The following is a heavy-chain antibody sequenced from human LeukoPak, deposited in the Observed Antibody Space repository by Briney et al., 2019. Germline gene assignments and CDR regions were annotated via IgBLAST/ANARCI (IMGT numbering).Heavy chain of an antibody. V-gene: IGHV4-59*01. CDR1: GGSISSYY. CDR3: ARDRRMKIAVAGNDAFDI. D-gene: IGHD6-19*01. J-gene: IGHJ3*02. Sequence: SETLSLTCTVSGGSISSYYWSWIRQPLGKGLEWIGYIYYSGSTNYNPSLKSRVTISVDTSKNQFSLKLSSVTAADTAVYYCARDRRMKIAVAGNDAFDIWGQGTMVTVSS. CDR2: IYYSGST.